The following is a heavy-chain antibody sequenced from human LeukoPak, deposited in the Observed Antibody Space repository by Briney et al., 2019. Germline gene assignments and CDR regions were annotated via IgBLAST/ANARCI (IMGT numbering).Heavy chain of an antibody. J-gene: IGHJ3*01. D-gene: IGHD1-26*01. CDR3: ARGGGSYSAFDF. CDR1: GYTFNSYI. V-gene: IGHV1-18*01. Sequence: ASVKVSCKASGYTFNSYIISWVRQAPGQGLEWMGWISAFNGDTKYAQNLQGRVTMTTDTSTSTAYMELRNLRSDYTAVYYCARGGGSYSAFDFWGQGTMVTVSS. CDR2: ISAFNGDT.